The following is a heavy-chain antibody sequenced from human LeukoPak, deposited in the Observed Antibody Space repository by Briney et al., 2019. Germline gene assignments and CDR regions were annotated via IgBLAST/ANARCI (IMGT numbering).Heavy chain of an antibody. CDR3: ARAPYGNYYYYYMDV. D-gene: IGHD3-10*01. V-gene: IGHV3-74*01. J-gene: IGHJ6*03. CDR1: GFTFSSYW. CDR2: INTGGSST. Sequence: GGSLRLSCAASGFTFSSYWMHWVRQAPGKGLVWVSRINTGGSSTSYADSVKGRFTISRDNSKNTLYFQMNSLRAEDTAVYYCARAPYGNYYYYYMDVWGKGTTVTVSS.